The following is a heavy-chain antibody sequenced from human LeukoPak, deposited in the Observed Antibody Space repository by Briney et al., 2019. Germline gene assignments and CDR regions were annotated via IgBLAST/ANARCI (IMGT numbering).Heavy chain of an antibody. Sequence: PGGSLRLSGAASGFTFRSYVMSWVRQAPGKRLEWVSAITGDGGGTNHADSVKGRFTISRDNSKNTLYLQMDSLRAEDTAVYYCAKETSSGNFVTNDCWGQGTLVTVSS. J-gene: IGHJ4*02. D-gene: IGHD1-26*01. CDR1: GFTFRSYV. V-gene: IGHV3-23*01. CDR3: AKETSSGNFVTNDC. CDR2: ITGDGGGT.